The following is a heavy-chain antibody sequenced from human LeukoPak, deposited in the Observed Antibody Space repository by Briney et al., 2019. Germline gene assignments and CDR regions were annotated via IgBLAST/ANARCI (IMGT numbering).Heavy chain of an antibody. CDR3: ARPNRPYYYYYYMDV. J-gene: IGHJ6*03. Sequence: SETLSLTCAVYGGSFSGYYWSWIRQPPGKGLEWIGEINHSGSTNYNPSLKSRVTISVDTSKNQFSLKLSSVTAADTAVYYCARPNRPYYYYYYMDVWGKGTTVTVSS. CDR2: INHSGST. CDR1: GGSFSGYY. V-gene: IGHV4-34*01.